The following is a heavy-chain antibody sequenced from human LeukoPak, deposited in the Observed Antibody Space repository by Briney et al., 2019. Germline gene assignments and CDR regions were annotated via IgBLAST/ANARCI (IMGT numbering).Heavy chain of an antibody. V-gene: IGHV3-30*03. CDR2: MSYDGSDK. CDR1: GFTFSTYG. D-gene: IGHD2-15*01. J-gene: IGHJ4*02. Sequence: GGSLRLSCAASGFTFSTYGMHWVRQAPGKRLEWVAVMSYDGSDKYYADSVKGRFTISRDNSKNTLYLQMNSLRAEDTAVYYCARDHCSSGSCYSAYWGQGTLVTVSP. CDR3: ARDHCSSGSCYSAY.